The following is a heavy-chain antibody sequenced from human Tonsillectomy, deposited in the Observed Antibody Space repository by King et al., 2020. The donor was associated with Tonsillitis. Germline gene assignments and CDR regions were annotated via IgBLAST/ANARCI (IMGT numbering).Heavy chain of an antibody. D-gene: IGHD3-10*01. V-gene: IGHV4-30-4*01. CDR2: IHYSGST. Sequence: VQLQESGPGLVKPSQTLSLTCTVSGGSISSGDYYWSWIRQPPGKGLEWIGYIHYSGSTYYNPSLKSRVTMSVDTSKNQFSLKLSSVTAADTAVYYCARVDTRTWFGEPHFDYWGQGTLVTVSS. J-gene: IGHJ4*02. CDR1: GGSISSGDYY. CDR3: ARVDTRTWFGEPHFDY.